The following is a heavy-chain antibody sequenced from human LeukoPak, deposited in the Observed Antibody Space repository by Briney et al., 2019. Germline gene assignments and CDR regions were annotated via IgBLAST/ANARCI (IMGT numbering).Heavy chain of an antibody. Sequence: GGSLRLSCAASGFTFSSYVMSWVRQAPGKGLEWVSAISAGGGSLYYADSVKGRFTISRDNSKNTLYLQMNSLRAEDTAVYYCAKSGRVCSGGSCYQEYFDYWGRGTLVTVSS. D-gene: IGHD2-15*01. CDR3: AKSGRVCSGGSCYQEYFDY. CDR1: GFTFSSYV. J-gene: IGHJ4*02. CDR2: ISAGGGSL. V-gene: IGHV3-23*01.